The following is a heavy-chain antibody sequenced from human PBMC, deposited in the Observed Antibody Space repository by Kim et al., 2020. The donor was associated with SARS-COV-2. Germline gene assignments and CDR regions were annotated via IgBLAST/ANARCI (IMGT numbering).Heavy chain of an antibody. CDR2: ISAYNGNT. D-gene: IGHD3-9*01. CDR3: ARDQGILTGYYLYYYYYGMDV. V-gene: IGHV1-18*01. CDR1: GYTFTSYG. Sequence: ASVKVSCKASGYTFTSYGISWVRQAPGQGLEWMGWISAYNGNTNYALKLQGRVTMTTDTSTSTAYMELRSLRSDDTAVYYCARDQGILTGYYLYYYYYGMDVWGQGTTVTVSS. J-gene: IGHJ6*02.